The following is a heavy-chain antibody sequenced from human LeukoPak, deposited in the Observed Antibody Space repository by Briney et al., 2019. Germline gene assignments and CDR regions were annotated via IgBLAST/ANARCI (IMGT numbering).Heavy chain of an antibody. CDR3: ARDTVIRAFDI. CDR1: GGSFSGYY. J-gene: IGHJ3*02. V-gene: IGHV4-34*01. Sequence: PSETLSLTCAVYGGSFSGYYWSWIRQPPGKGLEWIGEINHSGSTNYNPSLKSRVTISVDTSKNQFSLKLSSVTAADTAVYYCARDTVIRAFDIWGQGTMVTVSS. CDR2: INHSGST. D-gene: IGHD4-17*01.